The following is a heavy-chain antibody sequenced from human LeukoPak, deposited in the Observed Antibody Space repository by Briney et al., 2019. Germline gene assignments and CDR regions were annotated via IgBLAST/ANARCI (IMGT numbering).Heavy chain of an antibody. CDR3: AKDRYYYDSSGYYFFDY. Sequence: TGGSLRLSCAASGFTFSNYAMSWVRQAPGKGLEWVSVISGSGGSTDYADSVKGRFTISRDNSKNTLYLQMNSLRAEDTAVYYCAKDRYYYDSSGYYFFDYWGQGTLVTVSS. D-gene: IGHD3-22*01. J-gene: IGHJ4*02. V-gene: IGHV3-23*01. CDR1: GFTFSNYA. CDR2: ISGSGGST.